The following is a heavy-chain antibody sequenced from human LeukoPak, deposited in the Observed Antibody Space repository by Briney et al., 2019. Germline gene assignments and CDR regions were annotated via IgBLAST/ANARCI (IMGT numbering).Heavy chain of an antibody. CDR2: IYYSGST. J-gene: IGHJ4*02. Sequence: PSETLSLTCTVSGGSMSGYFWSWIRQPPGKGLEWIGYIYYSGSTNYNPSLKSRVTISVDTSKNQFSLKLTSVTAADTAVYFCVRANHFDYWGQGTLVTVSS. CDR1: GGSMSGYF. V-gene: IGHV4-59*01. CDR3: VRANHFDY.